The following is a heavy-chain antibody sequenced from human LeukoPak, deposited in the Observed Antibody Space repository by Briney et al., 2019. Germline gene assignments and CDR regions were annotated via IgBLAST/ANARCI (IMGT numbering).Heavy chain of an antibody. Sequence: GGSLRLSCAASGFTFSSYSMNWVRQAPGKGLEWVSSISRSSNYKYYADSVKGRFTISRDNAKNSLYLQMNSLGAEDTALYYCASSRYDSSGYYGIIGYWGQGTLVTVSS. J-gene: IGHJ4*02. V-gene: IGHV3-21*01. CDR1: GFTFSSYS. CDR3: ASSRYDSSGYYGIIGY. D-gene: IGHD3-22*01. CDR2: ISRSSNYK.